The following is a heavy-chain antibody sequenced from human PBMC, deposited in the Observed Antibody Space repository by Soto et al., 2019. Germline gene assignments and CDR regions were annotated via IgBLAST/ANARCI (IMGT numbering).Heavy chain of an antibody. CDR1: GGSISSSSYY. D-gene: IGHD3-10*01. CDR2: IYYSGST. CDR3: AIQRITMVRGVDYYYYMDV. J-gene: IGHJ6*03. Sequence: PSETLSLTCTVSGGSISSSSYYWGWIRQPPGKGLEWIGSIYYSGSTYYNPSLKSRVTISVDTSKNQFSLKLSSVTAADTAVYYCAIQRITMVRGVDYYYYMDVWGKGTTVTVSS. V-gene: IGHV4-39*01.